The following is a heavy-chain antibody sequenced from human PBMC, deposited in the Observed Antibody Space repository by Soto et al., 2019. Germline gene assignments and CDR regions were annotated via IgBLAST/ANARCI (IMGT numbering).Heavy chain of an antibody. CDR2: IYYSGST. D-gene: IGHD2-2*01. Sequence: QVQLQESGPGLVKPSQTLSLTCTVSGGSISSGGYYWSWIRQHPGKGLEWIGYIYYSGSTYYNPSLKSRVTISVDTSKNQFSLKLSSVTAADTAVYYCARSPTEVYCSSTSCYDTGTAMATPIFDYWGQGTLVTVSS. J-gene: IGHJ4*02. V-gene: IGHV4-31*03. CDR3: ARSPTEVYCSSTSCYDTGTAMATPIFDY. CDR1: GGSISSGGYY.